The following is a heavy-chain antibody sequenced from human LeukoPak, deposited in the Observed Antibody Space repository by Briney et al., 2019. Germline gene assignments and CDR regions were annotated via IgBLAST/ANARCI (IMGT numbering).Heavy chain of an antibody. Sequence: SETLSLTCTVPGGSVYTSDYYWGWVRQPPGKGPEWIGDIFYTGKTNYNPSLKSRVSISIDTSKNQSSLKLTSVTAADTAVYYCARVFDSWGQGTLVTVSS. CDR3: ARVFDS. CDR1: GGSVYTSDYY. CDR2: IFYTGKT. V-gene: IGHV4-39*07. J-gene: IGHJ4*02.